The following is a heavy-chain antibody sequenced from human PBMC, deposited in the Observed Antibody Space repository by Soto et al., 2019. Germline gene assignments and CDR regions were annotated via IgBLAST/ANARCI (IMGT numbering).Heavy chain of an antibody. V-gene: IGHV1-24*01. CDR1: GYTLTELS. CDR3: ATSVEMYYDFWSGYRSNYFDY. CDR2: FDPEDGET. Sequence: ASVKVSCKVSGYTLTELSIHWVRQAPGKGLEWMGGFDPEDGETIYAQKFQGRVTMTEDTSTDTAYMELSSLRSEDTAVYYCATSVEMYYDFWSGYRSNYFDYWGQGTLVTVSS. D-gene: IGHD3-3*01. J-gene: IGHJ4*02.